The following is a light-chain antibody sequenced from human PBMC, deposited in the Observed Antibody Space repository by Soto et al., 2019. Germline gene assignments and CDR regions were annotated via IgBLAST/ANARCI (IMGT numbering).Light chain of an antibody. Sequence: DIQMTQSPSTLSASVGDRVTITCRASQSISSWLAWYQQKPGKAPKLLIFAASSLQSGVPSRFSGSRSGPDFTLTISSLQPEDFVTYYCQQSYSSPPTFGQGTKVDI. V-gene: IGKV1-39*01. CDR2: AAS. CDR1: QSISSW. CDR3: QQSYSSPPT. J-gene: IGKJ1*01.